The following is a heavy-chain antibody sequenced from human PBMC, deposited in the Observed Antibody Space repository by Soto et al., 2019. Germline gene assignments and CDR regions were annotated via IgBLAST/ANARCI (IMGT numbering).Heavy chain of an antibody. CDR2: IKQDGSEK. D-gene: IGHD2-2*01. Sequence: GGSLRLSCAASGFTFSSYWMSWVRQAPGKGLEWVANIKQDGSEKYYVDSVKGRFTISRDNAKNSLYLQMNSLRAEDTAVYYGARDTGYCSSTSCPYYYYGMDVWGQGTTVTVSS. CDR3: ARDTGYCSSTSCPYYYYGMDV. CDR1: GFTFSSYW. V-gene: IGHV3-7*01. J-gene: IGHJ6*02.